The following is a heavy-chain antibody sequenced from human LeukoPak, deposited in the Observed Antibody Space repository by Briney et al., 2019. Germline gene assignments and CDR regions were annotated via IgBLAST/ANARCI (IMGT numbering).Heavy chain of an antibody. CDR1: GFTFSSYG. CDR2: ISYDGSNK. CDR3: ASSRGYCYGPFDY. D-gene: IGHD5-18*01. J-gene: IGHJ4*02. V-gene: IGHV3-30*03. Sequence: GGSLRLSCAASGFTFSSYGMHWVRQAPGKGLEWVAVISYDGSNKYYADSVKGRFTISRDNSKDTLYLQMNSLRAEDTAVYYCASSRGYCYGPFDYWGQGTLVTVSS.